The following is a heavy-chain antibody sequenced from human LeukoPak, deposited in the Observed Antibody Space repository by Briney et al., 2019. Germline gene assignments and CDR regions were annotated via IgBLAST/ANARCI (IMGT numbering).Heavy chain of an antibody. D-gene: IGHD3-10*01. CDR3: ARASGAFDF. J-gene: IGHJ3*01. CDR1: GFIFTTYG. V-gene: IGHV3-33*01. Sequence: QPGGSLRLSCAASGFIFTTYGMHWVRQAPGKGLEWVAVIWSDGSNKYYADSVKGRFTISRDNSKNTLYLQMNSLRAEDTAVYYCARASGAFDFWGQGTMVTVSS. CDR2: IWSDGSNK.